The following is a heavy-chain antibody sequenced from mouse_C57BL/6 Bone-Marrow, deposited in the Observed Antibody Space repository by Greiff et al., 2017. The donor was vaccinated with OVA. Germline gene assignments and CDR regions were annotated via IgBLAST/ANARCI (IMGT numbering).Heavy chain of an antibody. V-gene: IGHV5-16*01. Sequence: EVMLVESEGGLVQPGSSMKLSCTASGFTFSGYYMAWVRQVPEKGLEWVANINYDGSSTYYLDSLKSRFIISRDNAKNILYLQMRSLKSEDTATYYCAREGVTDYAMDYWGQGTSVTVSS. CDR3: AREGVTDYAMDY. D-gene: IGHD2-2*01. J-gene: IGHJ4*01. CDR2: INYDGSST. CDR1: GFTFSGYY.